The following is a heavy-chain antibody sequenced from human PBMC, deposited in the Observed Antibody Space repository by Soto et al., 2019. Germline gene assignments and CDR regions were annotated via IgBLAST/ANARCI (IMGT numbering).Heavy chain of an antibody. V-gene: IGHV3-30*18. Sequence: QVQLVESGGVVVQPGRSLRLSCAASGFTFSSYGMHWVRQAPGKGLEWVAVISYDGSNKYYADSVKGRFTISRDNSKNTLYLQMNSLRAEDTAVYYCAKEASQFLEWWYFDYWGQGTLVTVSS. D-gene: IGHD3-3*01. CDR3: AKEASQFLEWWYFDY. CDR1: GFTFSSYG. CDR2: ISYDGSNK. J-gene: IGHJ4*02.